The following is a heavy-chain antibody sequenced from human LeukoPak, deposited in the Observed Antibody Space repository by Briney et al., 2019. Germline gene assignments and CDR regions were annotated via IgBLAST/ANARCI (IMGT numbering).Heavy chain of an antibody. J-gene: IGHJ6*03. CDR1: GYSISSGYY. CDR2: IYHTGNT. Sequence: PSQTLSLTCAVAGYSISSGYYWAWIRQPPGRGLEWIANIYHTGNTYYDPSLNSRVTMSVDTSKNQFSLRLGSLTAADTAVYYGARAGGSSSPYYYYYMGVWGKVTTVTVSS. CDR3: ARAGGSSSPYYYYYMGV. D-gene: IGHD6-6*01. V-gene: IGHV4-38-2*01.